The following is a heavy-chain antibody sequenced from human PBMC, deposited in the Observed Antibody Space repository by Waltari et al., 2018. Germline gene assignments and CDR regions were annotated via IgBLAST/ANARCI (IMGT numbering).Heavy chain of an antibody. Sequence: QLQLQESGPGLVKPSETLSLTCTVSGGSISSSSYYWGWIRQPPGKGLEWIGSIYYSGITYYNPSLKSRFTISVDTSKNQFSLKLSSVTAADTAVYYCARHLVAGFDPWGQGTLVTVSS. V-gene: IGHV4-39*01. D-gene: IGHD2-15*01. J-gene: IGHJ5*02. CDR1: GGSISSSSYY. CDR3: ARHLVAGFDP. CDR2: IYYSGIT.